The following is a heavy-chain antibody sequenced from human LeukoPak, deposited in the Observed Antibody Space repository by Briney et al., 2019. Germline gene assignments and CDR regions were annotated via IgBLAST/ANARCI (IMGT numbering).Heavy chain of an antibody. J-gene: IGHJ4*02. CDR2: INHSGST. CDR3: ARDRVRYGNDY. Sequence: SETLSLTCAVYGGSFSGYYWSWIRQPPGKGLEWIGEINHSGSTNYNPSLKSRVTMSVDTSKNQFSLKLSSVTAADTAVYYCARDRVRYGNDYWGQGTLVTVSS. D-gene: IGHD5-18*01. CDR1: GGSFSGYY. V-gene: IGHV4-34*01.